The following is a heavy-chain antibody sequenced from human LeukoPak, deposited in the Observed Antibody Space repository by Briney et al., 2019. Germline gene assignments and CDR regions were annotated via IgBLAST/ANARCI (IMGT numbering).Heavy chain of an antibody. CDR1: GFTFSSYG. J-gene: IGHJ6*03. CDR2: IRYDGSNK. V-gene: IGHV3-30*02. CDR3: ANEQATMVRGVIFYYYYMDV. Sequence: PGGSLRLSCAASGFTFSSYGMHWVRQAPGKGLEWVAFIRYDGSNKYYADSVKGRFTISRDNSKNTLYLQMNSLRAEDTAVYYCANEQATMVRGVIFYYYYMDVWGKGTTVTISS. D-gene: IGHD3-10*01.